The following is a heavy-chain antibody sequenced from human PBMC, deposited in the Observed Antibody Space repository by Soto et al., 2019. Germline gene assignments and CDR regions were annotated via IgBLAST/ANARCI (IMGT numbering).Heavy chain of an antibody. CDR2: IRWDGGKM. J-gene: IGHJ4*02. D-gene: IGHD3-10*01. V-gene: IGHV3-7*03. Sequence: EVQFVESGGGLVQPGKSLRLSCLASGFRFSVYWMHWVRQAPGKGLEWVASIRWDGGKMFYVDSVRGRFTVSRDNDETSLFLQMKRLKDEDTAFYYYAKDYGAGTYYPATNFDHCGQGVLVT. CDR3: AKDYGAGTYYPATNFDH. CDR1: GFRFSVYW.